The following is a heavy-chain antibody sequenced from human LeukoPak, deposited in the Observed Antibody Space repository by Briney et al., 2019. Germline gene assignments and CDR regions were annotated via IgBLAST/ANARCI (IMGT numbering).Heavy chain of an antibody. CDR3: ARAHPLRSSTSSRPFPKGWFDP. V-gene: IGHV4-34*01. Sequence: SETLSLTCAVYGGSFSGYYWSWIRQPPGKGLEWIGEINHSGSTNYNPSLKSRVTISVDTSKNQFSLKLSSVTAADTAVYYCARAHPLRSSTSSRPFPKGWFDPWGQGTLVTVSS. D-gene: IGHD2-2*01. J-gene: IGHJ5*02. CDR2: INHSGST. CDR1: GGSFSGYY.